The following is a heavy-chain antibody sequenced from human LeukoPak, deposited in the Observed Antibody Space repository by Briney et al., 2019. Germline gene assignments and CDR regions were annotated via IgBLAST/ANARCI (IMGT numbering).Heavy chain of an antibody. CDR2: IIPIFGTA. CDR1: GGTFSNYA. D-gene: IGHD4-17*01. J-gene: IGHJ2*01. CDR3: ARDPSTTVTTSPSHFWYFDL. Sequence: ASVKVSCKASGGTFSNYAISWVRQAPGQGLEWMGGIIPIFGTANYAQKFQGRVTITADESTSTAYMELSSLRSEDTAVYYCARDPSTTVTTSPSHFWYFDLWGRGTLVTVSS. V-gene: IGHV1-69*01.